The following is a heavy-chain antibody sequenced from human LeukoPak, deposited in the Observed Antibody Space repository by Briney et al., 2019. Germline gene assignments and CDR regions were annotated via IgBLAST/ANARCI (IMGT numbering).Heavy chain of an antibody. Sequence: PSETLSLTCAVPGGSISSGGYSWSWIRQPPGKGLEWIGYIYHSGSTYYNPSLKSRVTISVDRSKNQFSLKLSSVTAADTAVYYCARGVDTAMVTEYYFDYWGQGTLVAVSS. CDR1: GGSISSGGYS. D-gene: IGHD5-18*01. V-gene: IGHV4-30-2*01. J-gene: IGHJ4*02. CDR2: IYHSGST. CDR3: ARGVDTAMVTEYYFDY.